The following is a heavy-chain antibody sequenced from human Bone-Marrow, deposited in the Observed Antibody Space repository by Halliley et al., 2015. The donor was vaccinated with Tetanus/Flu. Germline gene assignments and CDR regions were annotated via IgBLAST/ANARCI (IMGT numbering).Heavy chain of an antibody. CDR3: ARSRGILAAAGSPFGY. V-gene: IGHV6-1*01. J-gene: IGHJ4*02. CDR2: TYYKSKWFN. Sequence: LVKPTQTLSLTCAISGDSVSSSAAWNWIRQSPSRGFEWLGRTYYKSKWFNDYAPSVKSRITINPDTSKNQFSLQLNSVTPEDTAIYYCARSRGILAAAGSPFGYWGQGTLVTVSS. D-gene: IGHD6-13*01. CDR1: GDSVSSSAA.